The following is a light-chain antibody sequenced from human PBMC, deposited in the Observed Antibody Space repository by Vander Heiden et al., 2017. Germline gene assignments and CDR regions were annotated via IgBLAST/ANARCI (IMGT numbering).Light chain of an antibody. Sequence: QSVLTQPPSVSAAPGQKVTISCSGSTFNIGNNYVSWYQQFPGTAPKLLIYDNNKRPSGIPDRFSGYKSGTSATLGITGLQTGDEGDYYCGAWDSTLSGVVFGGGTKLTVL. J-gene: IGLJ2*01. CDR3: GAWDSTLSGVV. V-gene: IGLV1-51*01. CDR2: DNN. CDR1: TFNIGNNY.